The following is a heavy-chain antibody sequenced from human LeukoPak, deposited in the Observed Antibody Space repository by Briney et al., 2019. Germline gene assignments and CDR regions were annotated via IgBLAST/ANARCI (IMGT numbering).Heavy chain of an antibody. V-gene: IGHV4-59*12. CDR1: GGSISSYY. CDR2: IYYSGST. J-gene: IGHJ4*02. CDR3: ASKGRGAARLGYDY. Sequence: PSETLSLTCTVYGGSISSYYWSWIRQPPGKGLEWIGYIYYSGSTNYNPSLKSRVTISVDTSKNQFSLKLSSVTAADTAVYYCASKGRGAARLGYDYWGQGTLVTVSS. D-gene: IGHD6-6*01.